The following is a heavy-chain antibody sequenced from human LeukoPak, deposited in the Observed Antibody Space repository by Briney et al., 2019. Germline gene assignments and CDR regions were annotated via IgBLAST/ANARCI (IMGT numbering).Heavy chain of an antibody. Sequence: GGSLRLSCAASGFAFSRYWMHWVRQAPGKGLEWVSAISGSGGSTYYADSVKGRFTISRDNSKNTLYLQMNSLRAEDTAVYYCAKYVGYYYDSSDYYYFDYWGQGTLVTVSS. D-gene: IGHD3-22*01. CDR1: GFAFSRYW. V-gene: IGHV3-23*01. CDR2: ISGSGGST. J-gene: IGHJ4*02. CDR3: AKYVGYYYDSSDYYYFDY.